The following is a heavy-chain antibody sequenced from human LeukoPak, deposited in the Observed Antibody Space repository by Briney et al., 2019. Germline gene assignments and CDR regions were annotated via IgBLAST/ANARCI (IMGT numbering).Heavy chain of an antibody. CDR2: IYYSGST. V-gene: IGHV4-59*01. J-gene: IGHJ2*01. CDR1: GGSISSYY. CDR3: ARDGVGATSGYFDL. Sequence: PSETLSLTCTVSGGSISSYYWSWIRQPPGKGLEWIGYIYYSGSTNYNPSLKSRVTISVDTSKNQFSLKLSSVTAADTAVYYCARDGVGATSGYFDLWGRGTLVTVSS. D-gene: IGHD1-26*01.